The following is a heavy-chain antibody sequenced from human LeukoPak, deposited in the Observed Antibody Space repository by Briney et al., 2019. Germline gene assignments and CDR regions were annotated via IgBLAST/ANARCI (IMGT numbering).Heavy chain of an antibody. CDR3: AREGFCSGGICSYDN. Sequence: GSLRLFCAASGFTFTNYWMNWVRQAPGKGLEWVARIKQDGSEKYYVESVKGRFTISRDNAKNSLYLQMDSLRAEDTSVYYCAREGFCSGGICSYDNWGQGTLVTVSS. CDR2: IKQDGSEK. D-gene: IGHD2-15*01. CDR1: GFTFTNYW. J-gene: IGHJ4*02. V-gene: IGHV3-7*01.